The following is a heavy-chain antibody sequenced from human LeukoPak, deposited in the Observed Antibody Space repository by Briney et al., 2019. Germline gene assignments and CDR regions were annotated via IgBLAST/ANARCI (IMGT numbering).Heavy chain of an antibody. V-gene: IGHV3-30*18. CDR3: AKAAWGSADY. D-gene: IGHD7-27*01. J-gene: IGHJ4*02. Sequence: GGPLRPSCAASGFTFSSYGMHWVRQAPGKGLEWVAVISYDGSNKYYADSVKGRFTISRDNSKNTLYLQMNSLRAEDTAVYYCAKAAWGSADYWGQGTLVTVSS. CDR2: ISYDGSNK. CDR1: GFTFSSYG.